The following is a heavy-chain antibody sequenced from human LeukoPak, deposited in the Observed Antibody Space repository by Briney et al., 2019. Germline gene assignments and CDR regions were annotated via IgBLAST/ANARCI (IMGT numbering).Heavy chain of an antibody. V-gene: IGHV5-10-1*01. D-gene: IGHD3-10*01. J-gene: IGHJ4*02. CDR2: IDPSDSYT. Sequence: GESLRISCKGSGYSFTSYWISWVRQMPGKGLEWMGMIDPSDSYTNYSPSFQGHVTISADKSISTAYLQWSSLKASDTAMYYCARHLISVVRGVTHFDYWGQGTLVTVSS. CDR3: ARHLISVVRGVTHFDY. CDR1: GYSFTSYW.